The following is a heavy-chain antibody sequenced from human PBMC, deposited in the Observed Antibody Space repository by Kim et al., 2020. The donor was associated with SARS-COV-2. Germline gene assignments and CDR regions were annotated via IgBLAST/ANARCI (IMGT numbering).Heavy chain of an antibody. D-gene: IGHD3-16*02. Sequence: GGSLRLSCAASGFTFSNAWMSWVRQAPGKGLEWVGRIKSKTDGGTTDYAAPVKGRFTISRDDSKNTLYLQMNSLKTEDTAVYYCTTDRRYVWGSYRYPPDYWGQGTLVTVSS. CDR2: IKSKTDGGTT. V-gene: IGHV3-15*01. CDR1: GFTFSNAW. CDR3: TTDRRYVWGSYRYPPDY. J-gene: IGHJ4*02.